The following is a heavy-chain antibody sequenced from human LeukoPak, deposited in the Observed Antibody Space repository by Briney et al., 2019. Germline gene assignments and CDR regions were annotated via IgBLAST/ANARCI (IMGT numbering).Heavy chain of an antibody. CDR1: GGSISSYY. D-gene: IGHD1-1*01. V-gene: IGHV4-4*07. Sequence: SETLSLTCTVSGGSISSYYWSWIRQPAGKGLVWIGRIYTSGSTNYNPSLKSRVTISVDTSKNQFSLKLSSVTAADTAVYYCARPVPSRLGWFDPWGQGTLVTVSS. CDR2: IYTSGST. J-gene: IGHJ5*02. CDR3: ARPVPSRLGWFDP.